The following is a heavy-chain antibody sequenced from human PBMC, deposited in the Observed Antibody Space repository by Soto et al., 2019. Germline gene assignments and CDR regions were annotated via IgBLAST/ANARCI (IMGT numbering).Heavy chain of an antibody. V-gene: IGHV3-23*01. Sequence: EVHLLESGGGLVQPGGSLRLSCAASRFTFSTYAMNWVRQAPGKGLEWVSGISGGGGDTSYADSVRGRFTCSRDNSKNTLSLQMNSLRAEDTALYYCDKSLFGGSDIWGQGTMVTVSS. CDR1: RFTFSTYA. CDR3: DKSLFGGSDI. CDR2: ISGGGGDT. D-gene: IGHD5-12*01. J-gene: IGHJ3*02.